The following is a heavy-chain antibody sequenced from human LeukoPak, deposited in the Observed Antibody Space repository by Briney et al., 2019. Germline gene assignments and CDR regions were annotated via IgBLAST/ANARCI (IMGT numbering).Heavy chain of an antibody. J-gene: IGHJ4*02. CDR2: IYYSGST. CDR3: ASLKVVMSY. CDR1: GGSISSYY. V-gene: IGHV4-59*13. D-gene: IGHD3-22*01. Sequence: SETLSLTCTVSGGSISSYYWSWIRQPPGKGLEWIGYIYYSGSTNYNPSLKSRVTISVDTSKNQFSLKLSSVTAADTAVYYCASLKVVMSYWGQGTLVTVSS.